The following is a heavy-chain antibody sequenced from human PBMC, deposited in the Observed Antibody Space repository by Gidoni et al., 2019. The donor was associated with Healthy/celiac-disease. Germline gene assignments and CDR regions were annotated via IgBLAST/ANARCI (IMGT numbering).Heavy chain of an antibody. CDR2: IKQDGSEK. Sequence: EVQLVESGGGLVQPGGSLRLSCAASGFTFSSYWMSWVRQAPGKGLEWVANIKQDGSEKYYVDSVKGRFTISRDNAKNSLYLQMNSLRAEDTAVYYCARAVAGTFVVLRDYWGQGTLVTVSS. D-gene: IGHD6-19*01. CDR3: ARAVAGTFVVLRDY. V-gene: IGHV3-7*01. CDR1: GFTFSSYW. J-gene: IGHJ4*02.